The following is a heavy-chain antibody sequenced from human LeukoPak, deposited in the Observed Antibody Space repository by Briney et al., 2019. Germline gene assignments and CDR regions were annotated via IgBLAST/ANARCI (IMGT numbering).Heavy chain of an antibody. J-gene: IGHJ4*02. Sequence: GGSLRLSCAASGFTVSSNSMSWVRQAPGKGLEWVSSISSSSSYIYYADSVKGRFTISRDNAKNSLYLQMNSLRAEDTAVYYCVVGATTLFDYWGQGTLVTVSS. CDR3: VVGATTLFDY. V-gene: IGHV3-21*01. D-gene: IGHD1-26*01. CDR2: ISSSSSYI. CDR1: GFTVSSNS.